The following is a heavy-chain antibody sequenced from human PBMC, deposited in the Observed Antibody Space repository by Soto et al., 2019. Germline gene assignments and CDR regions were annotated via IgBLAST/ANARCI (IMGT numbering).Heavy chain of an antibody. Sequence: EVQLVESGGGLIQPGGSLRLSCAASGLTVSSHYMTWVRQAPGKGLEWVSVIYSDGSTYYADSVKGRFTISRDNSKNTLYLQMNSLRAEDTAVYYCARDSHYYYGMDVWGQGTTVTVSS. CDR2: IYSDGST. V-gene: IGHV3-53*01. CDR3: ARDSHYYYGMDV. CDR1: GLTVSSHY. J-gene: IGHJ6*02.